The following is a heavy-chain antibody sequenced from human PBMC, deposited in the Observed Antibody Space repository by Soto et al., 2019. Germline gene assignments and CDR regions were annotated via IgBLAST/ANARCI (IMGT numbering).Heavy chain of an antibody. CDR3: NVGASWRIDAFDI. CDR1: GFSFSRYA. V-gene: IGHV3-23*01. D-gene: IGHD1-26*01. CDR2: ISGSGGIT. J-gene: IGHJ3*02. Sequence: EVQLLESGGGLVQPGGSLRLSCAASGFSFSRYAMSWVRQAPGKGLEWVSGISGSGGITYYADSVKGRFTISRDNSQNTVYLQMNSLSAEDTAVYFCNVGASWRIDAFDIWGQGTMVTVSS.